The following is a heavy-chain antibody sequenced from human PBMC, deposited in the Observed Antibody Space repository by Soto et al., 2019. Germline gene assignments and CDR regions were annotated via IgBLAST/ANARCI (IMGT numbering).Heavy chain of an antibody. CDR3: SRPRAYCRGRSCYTVDFDD. J-gene: IGHJ4*02. D-gene: IGHD2-15*01. Sequence: LQLQESGPGLVKPSETLSLTCSVSGGSITRNSYFWGWVRQPPGKGLEGLGSISDSGSAYYNPSLEGRVAMSVDTSRNQVSMNLNSVTAADTAIYYCSRPRAYCRGRSCYTVDFDDWGQGTLVTVSS. V-gene: IGHV4-39*01. CDR1: GGSITRNSYF. CDR2: ISDSGSA.